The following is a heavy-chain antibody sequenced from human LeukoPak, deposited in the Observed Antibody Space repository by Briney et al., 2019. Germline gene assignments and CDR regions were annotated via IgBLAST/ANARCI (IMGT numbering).Heavy chain of an antibody. D-gene: IGHD1-14*01. J-gene: IGHJ4*02. CDR3: VKGEGTTLYKTPLDY. V-gene: IGHV3-66*01. CDR2: IHSGGNT. CDR1: GVTVSSTS. Sequence: PGGSLRLSCAASGVTVSSTSMSWVRQAPGKGLEWVSVIHSGGNTNYADSVKDRFTISRDNSKNTLYLQMSSLRTEDTAVYYCVKGEGTTLYKTPLDYWGQGTLVTVSS.